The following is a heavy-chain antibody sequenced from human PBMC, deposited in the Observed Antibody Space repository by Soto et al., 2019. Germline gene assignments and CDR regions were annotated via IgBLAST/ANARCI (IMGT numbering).Heavy chain of an antibody. CDR3: ARGHHPKSFGVVIILEEYYYYGMDV. V-gene: IGHV1-69*13. CDR1: GGTFSSYA. D-gene: IGHD3-3*01. Sequence: GASVKVSCKASGGTFSSYAISWVRQAPGRGLEWMGGIIPIFGTANYAQKFQGRVTITADESTSTAYMELSSLRSEDTAVYYCARGHHPKSFGVVIILEEYYYYGMDVWGQGTTVTVSS. J-gene: IGHJ6*02. CDR2: IIPIFGTA.